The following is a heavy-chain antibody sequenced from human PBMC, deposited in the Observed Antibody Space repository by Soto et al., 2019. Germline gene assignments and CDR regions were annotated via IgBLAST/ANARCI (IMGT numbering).Heavy chain of an antibody. J-gene: IGHJ3*01. CDR3: ERDILSVGRRANEAFEV. CDR2: INPDNGNT. Sequence: QVQLVQSGAAVRKPGASVNISCRASGFTFSDHLINWVRQVPGKSREWMGWINPDNGNTKYSQTYPGRVNISRQSSASIVDVEVSDLTSENTAVFYCERDILSVGRRANEAFEVWGQGTMVTVSS. CDR1: GFTFSDHL. V-gene: IGHV1-3*01. D-gene: IGHD2-8*02.